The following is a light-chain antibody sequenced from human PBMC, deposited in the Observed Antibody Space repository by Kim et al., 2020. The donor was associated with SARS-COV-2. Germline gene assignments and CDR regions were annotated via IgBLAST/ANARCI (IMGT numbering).Light chain of an antibody. CDR3: QQYDKIPYS. Sequence: DIQMTQSPSSLSASVGDRVTITCHVSQDIGNYLNWYQQTPGKAPKLLIYDASDLQPGVPSRFSGSGSGTVFTFTISSLQPEDIATYFCQQYDKIPYSFGQGTKLEI. V-gene: IGKV1-33*01. CDR2: DAS. CDR1: QDIGNY. J-gene: IGKJ2*03.